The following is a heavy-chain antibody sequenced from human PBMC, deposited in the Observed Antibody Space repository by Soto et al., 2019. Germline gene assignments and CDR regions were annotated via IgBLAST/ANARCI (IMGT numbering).Heavy chain of an antibody. CDR1: GGSFSGYY. Sequence: ETLSLTCAVYGGSFSGYYWSWIRQPPGKGLEWIGEINHSGSTNYNPSLKSRVTISVDTSKNQFSLKLSSVTAADTAVYYCARPPLWSGYYTRSEYFQHWGQGTLVTVSS. V-gene: IGHV4-34*01. CDR2: INHSGST. CDR3: ARPPLWSGYYTRSEYFQH. D-gene: IGHD3-3*01. J-gene: IGHJ1*01.